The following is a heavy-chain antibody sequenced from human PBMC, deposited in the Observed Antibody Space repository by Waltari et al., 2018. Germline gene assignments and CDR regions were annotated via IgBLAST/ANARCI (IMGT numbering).Heavy chain of an antibody. V-gene: IGHV4-38-2*01. D-gene: IGHD3-10*01. CDR2: IYHSGST. CDR3: ARHLGKKYYYGSGSYPYYFDY. J-gene: IGHJ4*02. Sequence: QVQLQESGPGLVKPSETLSLTCAVSGYSISSGYYWGWIRQPPGKGLGWIGSIYHSGSTYYNPSLKSRVTISVDTSKNQFSLKLSSVTAADTAVYYCARHLGKKYYYGSGSYPYYFDYWGQGTLVTVSS. CDR1: GYSISSGYY.